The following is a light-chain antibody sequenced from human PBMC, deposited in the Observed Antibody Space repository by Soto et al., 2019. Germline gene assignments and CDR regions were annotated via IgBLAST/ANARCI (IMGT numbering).Light chain of an antibody. CDR1: QVISKY. Sequence: IQLTQSPSSLSASVGDRVTITCRASQVISKYLAWYQQKPGTAPKLLIYLASTLQGGVPSRFSGSGSGTDFSLTISSLQPEDVAPYYFQYLNSFPLTFGGGTKVEIK. J-gene: IGKJ4*01. CDR3: QYLNSFPLT. CDR2: LAS. V-gene: IGKV1-9*01.